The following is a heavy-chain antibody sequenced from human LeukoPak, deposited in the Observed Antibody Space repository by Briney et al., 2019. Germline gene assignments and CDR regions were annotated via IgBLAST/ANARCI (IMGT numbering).Heavy chain of an antibody. D-gene: IGHD1-1*01. V-gene: IGHV4-34*01. J-gene: IGHJ4*02. CDR1: GGSFSGYY. CDR2: INHSGST. Sequence: SETLSLTCAVYGGSFSGYYWSWIRQPPGKGLEWIGEINHSGSTNYNPSLKSRVTISVDTSKNQFSLKLSSVTAADTAVYYCARHGNGDLDYWGQGTLVTVSS. CDR3: ARHGNGDLDY.